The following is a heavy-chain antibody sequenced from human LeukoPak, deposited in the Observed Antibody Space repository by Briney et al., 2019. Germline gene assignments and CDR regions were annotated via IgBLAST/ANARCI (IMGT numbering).Heavy chain of an antibody. Sequence: SETLSLTCTVSGGSISSSSNYWGWIRQPPGKGLEWIGSIYYSGSTYYNPSLKSRVTISVDTSKNQFSLKLSSVTAADTAVYYCARRVAVAGTYFDYWGQGTLVTVSS. CDR3: ARRVAVAGTYFDY. D-gene: IGHD6-19*01. CDR2: IYYSGST. J-gene: IGHJ4*02. CDR1: GGSISSSSNY. V-gene: IGHV4-39*01.